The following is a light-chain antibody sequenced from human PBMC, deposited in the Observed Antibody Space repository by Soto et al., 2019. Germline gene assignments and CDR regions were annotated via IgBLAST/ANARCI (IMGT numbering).Light chain of an antibody. J-gene: IGLJ2*01. CDR2: DVS. CDR1: SSDVGGYNY. V-gene: IGLV2-14*01. CDR3: SSYTSGSTLVV. Sequence: QSALTQPASVSGSPGQSITISCTGTSSDVGGYNYVSWYQQHPGKAPKLMIYDVSNRPSGVSNRFSGSKSVNTASLTNSGLQAEDEADYYCSSYTSGSTLVVFGGGTELSVL.